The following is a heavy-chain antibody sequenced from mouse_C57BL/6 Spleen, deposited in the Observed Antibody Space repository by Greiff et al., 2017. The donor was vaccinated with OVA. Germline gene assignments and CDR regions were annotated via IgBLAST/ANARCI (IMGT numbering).Heavy chain of an antibody. J-gene: IGHJ2*01. CDR2: IFPGSGST. CDR1: GYTFTSYW. CDR3: ARYYGRSYADFDY. D-gene: IGHD1-1*01. Sequence: QVQLQQPGAELVKPGASVKMSCKASGYTFTSYWMTWVKQRPGQGLEWIGDIFPGSGSTNYNEKFKSKATLTVDTSSSIVYMQLSSLTSEDSAVDYGARYYGRSYADFDYWGQGTTLTVSS. V-gene: IGHV1-55*01.